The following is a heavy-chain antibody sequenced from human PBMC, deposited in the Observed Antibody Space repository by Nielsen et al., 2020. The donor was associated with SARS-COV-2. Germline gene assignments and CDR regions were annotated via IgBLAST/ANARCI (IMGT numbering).Heavy chain of an antibody. CDR2: ISYDGSNK. CDR3: ARKGFRSGSTILFDY. Sequence: GESLKISCAASGFTFSSYGMHWVRQAPGKGLEWVAVISYDGSNKYYADSVKGRFTISRDNAKNSLYLQMNSLRAEDTAVYYCARKGFRSGSTILFDYWGQGTLVTVSS. CDR1: GFTFSSYG. V-gene: IGHV3-33*05. D-gene: IGHD1-26*01. J-gene: IGHJ4*02.